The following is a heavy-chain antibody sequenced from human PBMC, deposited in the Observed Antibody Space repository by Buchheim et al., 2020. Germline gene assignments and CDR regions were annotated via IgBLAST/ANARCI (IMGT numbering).Heavy chain of an antibody. CDR1: GFTFSSYS. Sequence: VQLVESGGGLVQPGGSLRLSCAASGFTFSSYSMNWVRQAPGKGLEWVAVISYDGSNKYYADSVKGRFTISRDNSKNTLYLQMNSLRAEDTAVYYCAKETHRYCSGGSCYIAYYYYYDMDVWGQGTT. V-gene: IGHV3-30*18. D-gene: IGHD2-15*01. CDR2: ISYDGSNK. J-gene: IGHJ6*02. CDR3: AKETHRYCSGGSCYIAYYYYYDMDV.